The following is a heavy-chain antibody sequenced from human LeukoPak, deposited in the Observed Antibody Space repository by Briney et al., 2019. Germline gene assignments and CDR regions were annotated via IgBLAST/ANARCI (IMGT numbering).Heavy chain of an antibody. CDR1: GYTFTSYG. D-gene: IGHD2-15*01. CDR2: IIPILGIA. CDR3: ARSPYCSGGSCYSWDWFDP. Sequence: ASVKVSCKASGYTFTSYGISWVRQAPGQGLEWMGRIIPILGIANYAQKFQGRVTITADKSTSTAYMELSSLRSEDTAVYYCARSPYCSGGSCYSWDWFDPWGQGTLVTVSS. V-gene: IGHV1-69*04. J-gene: IGHJ5*02.